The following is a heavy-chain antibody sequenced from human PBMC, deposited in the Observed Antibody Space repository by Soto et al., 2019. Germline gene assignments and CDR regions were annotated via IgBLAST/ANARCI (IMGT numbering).Heavy chain of an antibody. CDR2: ISGDATSK. CDR3: AREEESSGHAGTFQH. Sequence: QVQLVESGGDLVQPGRSLRLSCAASGLSFTTSIMHWVRQSPEKGLEWIAVISGDATSKIYTDSLKGRFTISRDNSKNTLYLEMNSLTAEDTAVYYCAREEESSGHAGTFQHWGQGTLVTVSA. D-gene: IGHD3-22*01. CDR1: GLSFTTSI. V-gene: IGHV3-30-3*01. J-gene: IGHJ1*01.